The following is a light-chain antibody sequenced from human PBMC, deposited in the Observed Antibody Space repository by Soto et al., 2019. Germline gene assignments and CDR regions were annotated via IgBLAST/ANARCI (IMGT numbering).Light chain of an antibody. V-gene: IGKV3-20*01. CDR3: QQYGSSVA. CDR2: GAS. J-gene: IGKJ1*01. Sequence: DTVLTQSPGTLSLSPGERATLSCRASQSVSSSYLAWYQQKPGQAPRLLIYGASSRATGIPDRFSGSGSGTDFTLTISRLEPEDFAVYYCQQYGSSVAFGQGTKVDIK. CDR1: QSVSSSY.